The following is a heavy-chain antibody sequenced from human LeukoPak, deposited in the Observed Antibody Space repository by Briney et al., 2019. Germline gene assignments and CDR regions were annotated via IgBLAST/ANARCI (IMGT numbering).Heavy chain of an antibody. CDR1: GFTFSSYW. V-gene: IGHV3-7*01. Sequence: SGGSLRLSCAAAGFTFSSYWMSWVRQAPGKGLEWVANIKQDGSEKYYVDSVKGRFTISRGNAKNPLYLQMNSLRAEDTAVYYCARDRNYYDSSGYWVFDYWGQGTLVTVSS. CDR2: IKQDGSEK. D-gene: IGHD3-22*01. CDR3: ARDRNYYDSSGYWVFDY. J-gene: IGHJ4*02.